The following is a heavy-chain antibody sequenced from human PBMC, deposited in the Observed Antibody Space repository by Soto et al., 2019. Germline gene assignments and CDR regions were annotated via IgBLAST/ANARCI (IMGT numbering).Heavy chain of an antibody. J-gene: IGHJ4*02. CDR2: IYYSGST. D-gene: IGHD6-13*01. CDR1: DGSMSSSSEY. Sequence: LSLTCTVWDGSMSSSSEYCGWIRQPPGKGLEWIGSIYYSGSTYYNPSLKSRVTISVDTSKNQFSLKLSSLRSEDTAVYYCARDFNGYSSSWFPKGYWGQGTLVTVSS. CDR3: ARDFNGYSSSWFPKGY. V-gene: IGHV4-39*07.